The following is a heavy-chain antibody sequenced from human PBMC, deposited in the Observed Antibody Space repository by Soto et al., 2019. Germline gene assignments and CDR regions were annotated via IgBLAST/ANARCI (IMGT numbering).Heavy chain of an antibody. CDR2: IFYSGST. V-gene: IGHV4-59*01. J-gene: IGHJ3*02. CDR1: GGSITSYS. D-gene: IGHD1-26*01. Sequence: ETLSLTCTGSGGSITSYSWSWIQQPPGKGLEWIGYIFYSGSTNYNPSLTSRATLSVDTSRNQLSLKLTSVNAADTAVYYCARVGGATLGAFDIWGQGTIVTVS. CDR3: ARVGGATLGAFDI.